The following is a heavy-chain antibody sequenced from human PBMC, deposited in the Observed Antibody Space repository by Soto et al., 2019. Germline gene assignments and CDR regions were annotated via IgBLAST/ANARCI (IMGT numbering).Heavy chain of an antibody. CDR3: ARDRLSYSPLRCWFDP. CDR2: INAGNGNT. V-gene: IGHV1-3*01. CDR1: GYTFTSYA. D-gene: IGHD6-13*01. Sequence: AASVKVSCKASGYTFTSYAMHWVRQAPGQRLEWMGWINAGNGNTKYSQKFQGRVTITRDTSASTAYMELSSLRSEDTAVYYCARDRLSYSPLRCWFDPWGQGTLVTVSS. J-gene: IGHJ5*02.